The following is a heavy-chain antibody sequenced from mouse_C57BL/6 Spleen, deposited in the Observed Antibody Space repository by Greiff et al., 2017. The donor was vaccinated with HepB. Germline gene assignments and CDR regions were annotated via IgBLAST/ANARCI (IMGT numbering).Heavy chain of an antibody. CDR1: GFTFTDYY. D-gene: IGHD1-1*01. V-gene: IGHV7-3*01. CDR3: ARPDYYGSSYWFAY. CDR2: IRNKANGYTT. Sequence: EVMLVESGGGLVQPGGSLSLSCAASGFTFTDYYMSWVRQPPGKALEWLGFIRNKANGYTTEYSASVKGRFTISRDNSQSILYLQMKALKAEDSATYYCARPDYYGSSYWFAYWGQGTLVTVSA. J-gene: IGHJ3*01.